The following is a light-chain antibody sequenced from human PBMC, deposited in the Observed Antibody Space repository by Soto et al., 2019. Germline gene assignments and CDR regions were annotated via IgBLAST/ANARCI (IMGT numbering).Light chain of an antibody. Sequence: QLVLTQPPSASETSGQRVTISCSGSGSNIGSNTVNWYQQLPGTAPKLLFYSSNKRPSGVPDRFSGSKSGTSASLAISGLQSEDEADYYCAAWDDSLNAVVFGGGTKLTVL. CDR3: AAWDDSLNAVV. CDR1: GSNIGSNT. J-gene: IGLJ2*01. V-gene: IGLV1-44*01. CDR2: SSN.